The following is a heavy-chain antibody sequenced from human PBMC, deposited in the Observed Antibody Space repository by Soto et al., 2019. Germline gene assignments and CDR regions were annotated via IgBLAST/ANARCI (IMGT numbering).Heavy chain of an antibody. CDR3: AGVMARNYYYGMDV. V-gene: IGHV1-3*01. Sequence: QVQLVQSGAEVKKPGASVKVSCKASGYTFTSYAMHWVRQAPGQRLEWMGWINAGNGNTKYSQKFQGRVTITRHTSASTAYMELSSLRSEDTAVYYCAGVMARNYYYGMDVWGQGTTVTVSS. J-gene: IGHJ6*02. D-gene: IGHD2-8*01. CDR1: GYTFTSYA. CDR2: INAGNGNT.